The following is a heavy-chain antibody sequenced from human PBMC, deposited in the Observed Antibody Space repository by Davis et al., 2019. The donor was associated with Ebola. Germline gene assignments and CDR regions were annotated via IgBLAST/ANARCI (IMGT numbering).Heavy chain of an antibody. V-gene: IGHV3-23*01. CDR1: GFTFSSYA. D-gene: IGHD3-10*01. CDR3: AKDFYGSGSYIDA. CDR2: ISGSGDST. Sequence: PGGSLRLSCAASGFTFSSYAMSWVRQAPGKGLEWVSAISGSGDSTYYADSVKGRFTISRDSSKNTLYVQMNSLRAEDTAVYYCAKDFYGSGSYIDAWGQGTLVAVSS. J-gene: IGHJ5*02.